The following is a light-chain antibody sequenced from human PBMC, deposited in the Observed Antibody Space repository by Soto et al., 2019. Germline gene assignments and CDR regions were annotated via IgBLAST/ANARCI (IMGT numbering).Light chain of an antibody. CDR2: GAT. V-gene: IGKV3-20*01. CDR3: QQYGSSPPT. CDR1: ETVSNNN. Sequence: EIVLTQSPGTLSVPLGETATLPCRASETVSNNNVAWYQQKPGQAPRLLIYGATSRAAGVSDNFSGGGSGTDFTLTIFSLEPEDIAIYICQQYGSSPPTFGGGTKVEIK. J-gene: IGKJ4*01.